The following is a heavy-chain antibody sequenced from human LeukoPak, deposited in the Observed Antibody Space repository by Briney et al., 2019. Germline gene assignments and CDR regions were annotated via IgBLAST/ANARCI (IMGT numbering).Heavy chain of an antibody. CDR3: ATKNFYYDSSGYYY. J-gene: IGHJ4*02. CDR1: GYTFTSYG. V-gene: IGHV1-18*01. Sequence: ASVKVSCKASGYTFTSYGISWVRQAPGQGLEWMGWISAYNGSTNYAQKLQGRVTMTTDTSTSTAYMELRSLRSDDTAVYYCATKNFYYDSSGYYYWGQGTLVTVSS. CDR2: ISAYNGST. D-gene: IGHD3-22*01.